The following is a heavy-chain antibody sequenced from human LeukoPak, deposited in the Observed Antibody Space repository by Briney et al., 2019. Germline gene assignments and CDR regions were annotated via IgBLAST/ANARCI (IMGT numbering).Heavy chain of an antibody. CDR2: INPNSGST. CDR3: ARVLVATVGGLLFDY. CDR1: GYTFTGYY. V-gene: IGHV1-2*02. J-gene: IGHJ4*02. D-gene: IGHD5-12*01. Sequence: ASVKVSCKASGYTFTGYYMHWVRQAPGQGLEWMGWINPNSGSTNYAQKFQGRVTMTRDTSISTAYMELSRLRSDDTAVYYCARVLVATVGGLLFDYWGQGTLVTVSS.